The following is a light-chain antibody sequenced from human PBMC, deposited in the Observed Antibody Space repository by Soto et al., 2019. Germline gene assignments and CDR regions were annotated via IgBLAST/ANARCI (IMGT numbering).Light chain of an antibody. CDR2: SSN. CDR3: AAWDDSLNGVV. Sequence: QSVLTQPPSASGTPGQRVTISCSGSSSNIGSNSVNWYQQLPGTAPKLLMYSSNQRPSGVPDRFSGSQSGISASLAISGLQSEDESDYYCAAWDDSLNGVVFGGGTELTVL. J-gene: IGLJ2*01. V-gene: IGLV1-44*01. CDR1: SSNIGSNS.